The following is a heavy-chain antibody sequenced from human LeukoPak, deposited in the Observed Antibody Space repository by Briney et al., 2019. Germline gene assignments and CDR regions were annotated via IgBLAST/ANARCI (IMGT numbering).Heavy chain of an antibody. J-gene: IGHJ5*02. CDR1: GGSISSSNW. D-gene: IGHD4-17*01. CDR2: IYHSGST. V-gene: IGHV4-4*02. CDR3: ARGHTTVIYWFDP. Sequence: SGTLSLTCAVSGGSISSSNWWSWVRQPPGKGLEWIGEIYHSGSTNYNPSLKSRVTISVDTSKNQFSLKLNSVTAADTAVYYCARGHTTVIYWFDPWGQGTLVTVSS.